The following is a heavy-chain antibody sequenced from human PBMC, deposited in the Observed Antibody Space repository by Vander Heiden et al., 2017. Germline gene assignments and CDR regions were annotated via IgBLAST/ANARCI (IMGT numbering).Heavy chain of an antibody. V-gene: IGHV3-23*01. Sequence: EAQLLESGGAIVRPGGSLRLSCAAFGFPFSSFVMSWVRQAPGKGLEWVSSVSADGGTTYYADSVKGRFTISRDNSKNRLYLDVNSLGAEDTAVYFAASGSYYGMDVWGRGTTVSVSS. D-gene: IGHD5-12*01. CDR2: VSADGGTT. CDR3: ASGSYYGMDV. CDR1: GFPFSSFV. J-gene: IGHJ6*02.